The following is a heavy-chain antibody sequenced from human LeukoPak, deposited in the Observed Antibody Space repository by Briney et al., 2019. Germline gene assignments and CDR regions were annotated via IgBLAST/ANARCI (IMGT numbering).Heavy chain of an antibody. Sequence: GGSLRLSCAASGFTFSSYAMSWVRQAPGKGLEWVSAISGSGGSTYYADSVKGRFTISRDNSKNTLYLQMNSLRAEDTAVYYCAKDGHRWNPIVAVVAATPSFDYWGQGTLVTVSS. V-gene: IGHV3-23*01. CDR3: AKDGHRWNPIVAVVAATPSFDY. CDR1: GFTFSSYA. D-gene: IGHD2-15*01. J-gene: IGHJ4*02. CDR2: ISGSGGST.